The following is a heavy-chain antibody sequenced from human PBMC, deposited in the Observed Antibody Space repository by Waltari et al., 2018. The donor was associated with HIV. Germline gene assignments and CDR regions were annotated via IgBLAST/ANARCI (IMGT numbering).Heavy chain of an antibody. V-gene: IGHV1-69*01. CDR3: ARMATVVDWYFDL. J-gene: IGHJ2*01. CDR1: GGTFNNYA. Sequence: QVQLVQSGAEVKKPGSSVKVSCKASGGTFNNYANTWVRQAPGQGLEWIGGNIPGFGTKNYAQKFQGRLTNNADGSTSTGYMELSSLRSEDTAVYYCARMATVVDWYFDLWGRGTLVTVSS. D-gene: IGHD2-15*01. CDR2: NIPGFGTK.